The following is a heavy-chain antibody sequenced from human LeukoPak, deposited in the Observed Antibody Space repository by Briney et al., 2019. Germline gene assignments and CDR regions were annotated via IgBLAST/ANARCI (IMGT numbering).Heavy chain of an antibody. CDR2: IYPGDSDT. D-gene: IGHD3-22*01. CDR3: ARRGYDSSGYRDAFDI. Sequence: GESLKISCKGSGYSFTSYWIGWVRQMPGKGLEWMGIIYPGDSDTTYSPSFQGQVTISADKSISTAYLQWSSLKASDTAMYYCARRGYDSSGYRDAFDIWGQGTMVTVSS. V-gene: IGHV5-51*01. J-gene: IGHJ3*02. CDR1: GYSFTSYW.